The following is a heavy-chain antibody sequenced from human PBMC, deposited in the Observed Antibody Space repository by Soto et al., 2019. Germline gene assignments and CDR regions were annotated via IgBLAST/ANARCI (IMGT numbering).Heavy chain of an antibody. D-gene: IGHD2-15*01. Sequence: QLQLQESGPGLVKPSETLSLTCTVSGGSISSSSYYWGWIRQPPGKGLEWIGSIYYSGSTYYNPSLKSRVTISVDTSKNQFALKLSSVTAADTAVYYCASLDPTDIVVVVAATHQDWYFDLWGRGTLVTVSS. J-gene: IGHJ2*01. CDR1: GGSISSSSYY. V-gene: IGHV4-39*01. CDR2: IYYSGST. CDR3: ASLDPTDIVVVVAATHQDWYFDL.